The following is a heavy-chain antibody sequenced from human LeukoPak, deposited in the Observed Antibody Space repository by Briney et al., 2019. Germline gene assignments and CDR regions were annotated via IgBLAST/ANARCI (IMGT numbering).Heavy chain of an antibody. CDR1: GYAFTSYA. CDR2: INAGNGNT. J-gene: IGHJ4*02. CDR3: ARDILALAVAGTGLDY. V-gene: IGHV1-3*01. Sequence: ASVKLSCKSSGYAFTSYAMHWVRQAPAQRLEWMGWINAGNGNTKYSQKFQGRVTITRDTSASTAYMELSSLRSEDTAVYYCARDILALAVAGTGLDYWGQGTLVTVSS. D-gene: IGHD6-19*01.